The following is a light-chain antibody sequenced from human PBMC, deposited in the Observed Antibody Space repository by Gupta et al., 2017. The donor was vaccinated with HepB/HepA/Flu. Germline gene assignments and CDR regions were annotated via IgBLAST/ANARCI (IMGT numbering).Light chain of an antibody. Sequence: EIVMTQSPATLSLSPGERATLSCRASQSVSSSYLSWYQQKPGQAPRLLIYGASTSATGIPDRFSGSGSGTDFTLTSSSRQTEDFAVYYGQQDYNLWTFGQGTKVEIK. CDR3: QQDYNLWT. CDR2: GAS. CDR1: QSVSSSY. V-gene: IGKV3/OR2-268*02. J-gene: IGKJ1*01.